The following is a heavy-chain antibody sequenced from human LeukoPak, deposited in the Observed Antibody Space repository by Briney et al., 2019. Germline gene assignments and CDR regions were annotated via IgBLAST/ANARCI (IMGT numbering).Heavy chain of an antibody. CDR2: INSDGKST. J-gene: IGHJ4*02. Sequence: GGSLRLSCAASGFTFSSYWMHWVRHAPGKGLVWVSRINSDGKSTSHADSVKGRFTISRDNAKNTLYLQMNSLRAEDTAVYYCARRGGYGMNYWGQGTLVTVSS. CDR3: ARRGGYGMNY. CDR1: GFTFSSYW. D-gene: IGHD6-25*01. V-gene: IGHV3-74*01.